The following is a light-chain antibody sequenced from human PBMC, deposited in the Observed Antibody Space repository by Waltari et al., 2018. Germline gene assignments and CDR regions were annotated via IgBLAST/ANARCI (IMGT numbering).Light chain of an antibody. CDR3: QQYSSNPLT. CDR1: QSVRTW. V-gene: IGKV1-5*03. CDR2: DIS. J-gene: IGKJ4*01. Sequence: DIQMPQSPSTLSASVGDRVIITCRTSQSVRTWLAWYQQKPGKAPKLMVYDISTLRSGVPSRFSGSGSGTEFTLTISSLQPDDFATYYCQQYSSNPLTFGGGTKVDVK.